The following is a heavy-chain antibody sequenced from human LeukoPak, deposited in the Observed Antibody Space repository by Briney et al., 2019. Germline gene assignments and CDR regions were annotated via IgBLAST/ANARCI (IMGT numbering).Heavy chain of an antibody. D-gene: IGHD3-22*01. CDR3: AGAVGSSGCDY. CDR2: ISQDGSEK. CDR1: GLTFNNYW. Sequence: PGGSPRLSCAASGLTFNNYWLTWVRQAPGKGLEWVAKISQDGSEKYYVDSVKGRFTISRDSGKNSLYLQMNSLRVEDTAVYYCAGAVGSSGCDYWGQGALVTVSS. V-gene: IGHV3-7*01. J-gene: IGHJ4*02.